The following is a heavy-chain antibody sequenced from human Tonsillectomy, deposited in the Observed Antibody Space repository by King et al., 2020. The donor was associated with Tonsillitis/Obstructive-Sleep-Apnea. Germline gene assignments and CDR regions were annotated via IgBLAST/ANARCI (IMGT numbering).Heavy chain of an antibody. J-gene: IGHJ4*02. V-gene: IGHV3-64D*06. CDR3: VKSLSQGLAPHDC. Sequence: DVQLVESGGGLVQPGGSLRLSCSASGFTFSSYSMHLVRQAPGKGLEYVSGINNDGGYTPYADSVKGRFSISRDNSKNTLYLQMNSLRVEDTALYYCVKSLSQGLAPHDCWGRGILVTVSP. CDR2: INNDGGYT. CDR1: GFTFSSYS. D-gene: IGHD3-3*02.